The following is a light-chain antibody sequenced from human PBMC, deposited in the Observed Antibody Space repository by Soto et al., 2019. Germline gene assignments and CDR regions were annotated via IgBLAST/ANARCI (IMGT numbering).Light chain of an antibody. Sequence: IQMTQSPSTLSASVGDRVTITCQSSQTISNWLAWYQQKPGKAPKLLIYKASTLESRVPSRFSGSGSGTEFTLTISSLQPEDFATYYCQQYNSYSQTFGQGTKVDIK. CDR3: QQYNSYSQT. V-gene: IGKV1-5*03. CDR2: KAS. J-gene: IGKJ1*01. CDR1: QTISNW.